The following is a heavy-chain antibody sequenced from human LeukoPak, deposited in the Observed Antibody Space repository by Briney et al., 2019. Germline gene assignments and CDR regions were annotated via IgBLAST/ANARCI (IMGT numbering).Heavy chain of an antibody. V-gene: IGHV5-10-1*01. CDR3: ARRPATDYLFDN. D-gene: IGHD4-11*01. CDR2: IDPSDSYT. J-gene: IGHJ4*02. Sequence: GESLKISCKGSGYSFTSYWISWVRHVPGKGLEWMGSIDPSDSYTKYNPSFQGHVSLSADKSINNAHLQWSSLKASDTAIYYCARRPATDYLFDNWGQGILVTVSP. CDR1: GYSFTSYW.